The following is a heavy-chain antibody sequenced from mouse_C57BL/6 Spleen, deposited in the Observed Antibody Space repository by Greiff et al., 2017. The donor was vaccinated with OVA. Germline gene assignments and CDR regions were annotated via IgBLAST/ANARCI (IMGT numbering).Heavy chain of an antibody. CDR3: AKIYYDFSFDY. CDR1: GFTFSSYT. V-gene: IGHV5-9*01. D-gene: IGHD2-4*01. Sequence: EVKLMESGGGLVKPGGSLKLSCAASGFTFSSYTMSWVRQTPEKRLEWVATISGGGGNNYHPDRVKGRFTNSRDNAKNTLYLQMSRLRSKYTALYYCAKIYYDFSFDYWGQGTTLTVSS. CDR2: ISGGGGNN. J-gene: IGHJ2*01.